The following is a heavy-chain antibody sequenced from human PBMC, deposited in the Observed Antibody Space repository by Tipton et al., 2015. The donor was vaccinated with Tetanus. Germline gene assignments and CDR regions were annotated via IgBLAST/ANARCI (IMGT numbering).Heavy chain of an antibody. Sequence: LSLTCAVYGGSFSGYYWSWIRQPPGKGLEWIGEINHSGSTNYNPSLKSRVTISVDTSKNQFSLKLSSVTAADTAVYYCARGGDYVWGSYRFSTPYYGMDVWGQGTTVTVSS. D-gene: IGHD3-16*02. CDR2: INHSGST. V-gene: IGHV4-34*01. J-gene: IGHJ6*02. CDR3: ARGGDYVWGSYRFSTPYYGMDV. CDR1: GGSFSGYY.